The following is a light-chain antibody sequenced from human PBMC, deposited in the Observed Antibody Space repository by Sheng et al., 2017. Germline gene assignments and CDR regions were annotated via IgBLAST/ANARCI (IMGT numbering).Light chain of an antibody. Sequence: VLTQSPATLSLSPGERASLSCRASQNLIDIAWYQQKPGQAPRLLIYGASTRAAGVPARFSGSASGTEFTLTIRDLQSEDSAVYYCQQYNNWPPALTFGGGTKVEIK. CDR2: GAS. CDR1: QNLID. J-gene: IGKJ4*01. CDR3: QQYNNWPPALT. V-gene: IGKV3-15*01.